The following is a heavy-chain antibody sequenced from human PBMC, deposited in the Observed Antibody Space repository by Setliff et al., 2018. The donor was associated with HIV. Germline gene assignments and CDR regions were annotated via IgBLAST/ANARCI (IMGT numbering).Heavy chain of an antibody. CDR3: ASGPIDYNDSVYFDQ. Sequence: LGESLKISCKGSGYSFTNYWIGWVRQMPGKGLEWMGIIYPGDSDTRYSPSFQGQVSISVDKSISTAYLQWSSLKASDSAMYYCASGPIDYNDSVYFDQWGQGTLVTVSS. J-gene: IGHJ4*02. V-gene: IGHV5-51*01. CDR2: IYPGDSDT. D-gene: IGHD3-22*01. CDR1: GYSFTNYW.